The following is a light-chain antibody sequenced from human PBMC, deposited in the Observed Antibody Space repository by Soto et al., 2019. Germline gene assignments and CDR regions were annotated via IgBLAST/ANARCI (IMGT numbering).Light chain of an antibody. V-gene: IGKV3-20*01. CDR3: HQRAGWPPT. CDR2: GTS. J-gene: IGKJ4*01. Sequence: EIVLTQSPGTLSLSPGETATLSCRASQTIGRTYLAWYQQKPGQAPRLLIFGTSSRATGIPDRFSGSGSGTDFTLTINSLEPEDFAVYFCHQRAGWPPTFGGGTKMDIK. CDR1: QTIGRTY.